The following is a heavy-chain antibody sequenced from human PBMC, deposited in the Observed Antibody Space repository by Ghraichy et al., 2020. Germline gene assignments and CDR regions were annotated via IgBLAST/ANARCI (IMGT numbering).Heavy chain of an antibody. D-gene: IGHD6-6*01. J-gene: IGHJ6*02. CDR1: GYTFTSYD. Sequence: ASVKVSCKASGYTFTSYDINWVRQATGQGLEWMGWMNPNSGNTGYAQKFQGRVTITRNTSISTAYMELSSLRSEDTAVYYCARGRKSIAARRGYYGMDVWGQGTTVTVSS. V-gene: IGHV1-8*03. CDR2: MNPNSGNT. CDR3: ARGRKSIAARRGYYGMDV.